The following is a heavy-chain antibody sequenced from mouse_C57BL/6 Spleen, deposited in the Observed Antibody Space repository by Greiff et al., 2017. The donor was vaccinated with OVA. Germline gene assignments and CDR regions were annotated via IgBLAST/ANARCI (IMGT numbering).Heavy chain of an antibody. Sequence: QVQLQQSGAELVRPGSSVKLSCKASGYTFTSYWMDWVKQRPGQGLEWIGNIYPSDSETHYNQKFKDKATLTVDKSSSTAYMQLSSLTSEDSAVYYCARFPDGYPFAYWGQGTLVTVSA. J-gene: IGHJ3*01. CDR3: ARFPDGYPFAY. CDR2: IYPSDSET. CDR1: GYTFTSYW. D-gene: IGHD2-3*01. V-gene: IGHV1-61*01.